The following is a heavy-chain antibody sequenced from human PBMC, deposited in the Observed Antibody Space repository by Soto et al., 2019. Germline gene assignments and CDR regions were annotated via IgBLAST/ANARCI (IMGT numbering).Heavy chain of an antibody. CDR2: ISYDGSNK. V-gene: IGHV3-30-3*01. D-gene: IGHD2-2*01. J-gene: IGHJ5*02. CDR3: AKEKISTSCCNWFDP. CDR1: WFTLRSYA. Sequence: WGSPRLSWAASWFTLRSYAIHWVLQAPSKGLEWVAAISYDGSNKYNADSVKGRFTISRDNSKNTLYLQMNSLRVEDTAVYYCAKEKISTSCCNWFDPWGQGTLVTVS.